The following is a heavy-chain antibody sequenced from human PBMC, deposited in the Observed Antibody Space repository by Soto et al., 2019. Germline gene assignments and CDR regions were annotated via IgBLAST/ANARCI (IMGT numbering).Heavy chain of an antibody. J-gene: IGHJ4*02. D-gene: IGHD2-2*01. CDR3: AIVSGYCTSTSCHDY. Sequence: QVQLVQSGAEVKKPGASVKVSCKASGYIFSNYGISWVRQAPGQGLQWMGWISAYSGNTDYAQNLQGRVTMTTDTSTSTAYMELRSLRSDDTAVYYCAIVSGYCTSTSCHDYWGQGTLVTVSS. CDR1: GYIFSNYG. V-gene: IGHV1-18*01. CDR2: ISAYSGNT.